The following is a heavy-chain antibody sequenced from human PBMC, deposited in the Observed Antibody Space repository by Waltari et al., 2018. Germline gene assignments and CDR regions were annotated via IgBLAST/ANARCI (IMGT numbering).Heavy chain of an antibody. J-gene: IGHJ5*02. V-gene: IGHV1-69*16. CDR3: ARDQGDLALQYWFDP. D-gene: IGHD1-1*01. CDR1: GGPGGTFNSFI. Sequence: QVPLVQPGAEVKKPGSSVKVSCKTSGGPGGTFNSFIFSWVRRAPGQGLEWMGAITPVLGITNYAQKFQGRLTISADESTSTAFMELSGLTSEDTAMYYCARDQGDLALQYWFDPWGQGTLVTVSS. CDR2: ITPVLGIT.